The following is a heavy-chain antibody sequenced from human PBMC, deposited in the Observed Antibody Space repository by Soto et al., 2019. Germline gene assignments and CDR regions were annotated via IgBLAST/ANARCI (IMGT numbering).Heavy chain of an antibody. CDR1: GFTFSSYA. V-gene: IGHV3-23*01. J-gene: IGHJ6*02. Sequence: EVQLLESGGGLGQPGGSLRLSCAASGFTFSSYAMTWVRQAPGQGLEWVASISGSGGTTNYADSVKGRFTISRDNSKNTAYLQMNSLRAEDTAVYYCAKDRGTSIDVHLYFHYYGMDVWGQGTTVTVSS. CDR2: ISGSGGTT. CDR3: AKDRGTSIDVHLYFHYYGMDV. D-gene: IGHD2-2*01.